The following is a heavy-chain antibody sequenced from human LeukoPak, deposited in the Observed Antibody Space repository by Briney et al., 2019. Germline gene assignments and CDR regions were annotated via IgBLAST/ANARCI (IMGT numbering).Heavy chain of an antibody. Sequence: SETLSLTCAVSGGSISSGGFSWSWIRQPPGKGLEWIGYIYQSGSTYYNPSLKSRVTISVDRSKNQFSLKLSSVTAADTAVYYCASTLSGPNFDYWGQGTLVTVSS. V-gene: IGHV4-30-2*01. CDR2: IYQSGST. D-gene: IGHD3-10*01. CDR1: GGSISSGGFS. CDR3: ASTLSGPNFDY. J-gene: IGHJ4*02.